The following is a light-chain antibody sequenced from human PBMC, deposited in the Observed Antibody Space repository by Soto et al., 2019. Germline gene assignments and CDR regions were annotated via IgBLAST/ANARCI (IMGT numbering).Light chain of an antibody. CDR1: QSISNK. V-gene: IGKV1-5*01. J-gene: IGKJ1*01. CDR2: DAS. Sequence: DIQMTQSPSTLSASVGDRVTITCRASQSISNKLAWYQQKPGKAPKVLIFDASSLESGVPSRFSASGSGTEFSLTISSLQPDDSATYYCQHYGFLWTFGQGTKVEV. CDR3: QHYGFLWT.